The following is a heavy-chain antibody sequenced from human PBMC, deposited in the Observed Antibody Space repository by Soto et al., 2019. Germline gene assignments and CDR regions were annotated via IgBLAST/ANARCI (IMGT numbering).Heavy chain of an antibody. D-gene: IGHD3-10*01. Sequence: SETLSLTCTVSGVSISTGGYYWSWIRQHPGKGLEWIGNIYYSGRTYYNPSLKSRVTISVDRSKNQFSLKLSSVTAADTAVYYCASPNYYGSGSPHAFDIWGQGTMVTVSS. J-gene: IGHJ3*02. CDR2: IYYSGRT. V-gene: IGHV4-31*03. CDR1: GVSISTGGYY. CDR3: ASPNYYGSGSPHAFDI.